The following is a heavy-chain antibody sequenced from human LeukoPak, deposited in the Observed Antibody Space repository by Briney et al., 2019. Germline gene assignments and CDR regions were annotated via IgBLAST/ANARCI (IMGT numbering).Heavy chain of an antibody. CDR2: ISSGSGYI. J-gene: IGHJ5*02. Sequence: TGGSLRLSCAASRFTFSSYSMSWVRQAPGKGLEWVSSISSGSGYIYYADSVKGRFTISRDNAKNSLYLQMNSPRAEDTAVYYCARDYQLGRAWFDPWGQGTLVTVSS. V-gene: IGHV3-21*01. CDR1: RFTFSSYS. CDR3: ARDYQLGRAWFDP. D-gene: IGHD5-24*01.